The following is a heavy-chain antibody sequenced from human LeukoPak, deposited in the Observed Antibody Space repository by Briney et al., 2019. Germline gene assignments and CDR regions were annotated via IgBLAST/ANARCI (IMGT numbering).Heavy chain of an antibody. CDR3: AKDRTPSITIFGVVLDY. CDR1: GFTFSSYA. D-gene: IGHD3-3*01. V-gene: IGHV3-23*01. CDR2: ITGSAGST. Sequence: PGGSLRLSCAASGFTFSSYAMSWVRQAPGRGLEWVSSITGSAGSTSYADSVKGRFTISRDNSKNTLYLQMNSLRAEDTAVYYCAKDRTPSITIFGVVLDYWGQGTLVTVSS. J-gene: IGHJ4*02.